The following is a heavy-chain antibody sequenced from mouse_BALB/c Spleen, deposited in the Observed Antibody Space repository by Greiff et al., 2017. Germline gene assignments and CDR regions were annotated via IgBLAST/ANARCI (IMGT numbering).Heavy chain of an antibody. J-gene: IGHJ4*01. CDR1: GFTFSSYG. Sequence: EEQLVESGGDLVKPGGSLKLSCAASGFTFSSYGMSWVRQTPDKRLEWVATISSGGSYTYYPDSVKGRFTISRDNAKNTLYLQMSSLKSEDTAMYYCARHEGLLYAMDYWGQGTSVTVSS. CDR3: ARHEGLLYAMDY. V-gene: IGHV5-6*01. CDR2: ISSGGSYT. D-gene: IGHD1-1*01.